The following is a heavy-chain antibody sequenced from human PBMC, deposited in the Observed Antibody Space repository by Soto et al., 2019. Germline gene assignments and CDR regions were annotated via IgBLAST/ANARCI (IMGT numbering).Heavy chain of an antibody. J-gene: IGHJ4*02. D-gene: IGHD6-19*01. CDR1: GFTFSSYS. CDR3: ARDLRAVAGIVFDY. Sequence: GSLRLSCAASGFTFSSYSMNWVRQAPGKGLEWVSSISSSSSYIYYADSAKGRFTISRDNAKNSLYLQMNSLRAEDTAVYYCARDLRAVAGIVFDYWGQGTLVTVSS. V-gene: IGHV3-21*01. CDR2: ISSSSSYI.